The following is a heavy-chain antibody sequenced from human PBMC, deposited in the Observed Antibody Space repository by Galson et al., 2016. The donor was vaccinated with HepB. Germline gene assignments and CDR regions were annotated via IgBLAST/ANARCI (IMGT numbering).Heavy chain of an antibody. D-gene: IGHD2-21*02. CDR2: INPGDPDT. CDR1: GYIFTSYW. CDR3: ARQVVPGLFDQ. V-gene: IGHV5-51*01. J-gene: IGHJ4*02. Sequence: QSGAEVKKPGESLKISCKGSGYIFTSYWIGWVRQMPGKGLEWMTIINPGDPDTRYSPSFQGQVTISADKSITTADLQWSSLKASDTAMYYCARQVVPGLFDQWGQGTLVTVSS.